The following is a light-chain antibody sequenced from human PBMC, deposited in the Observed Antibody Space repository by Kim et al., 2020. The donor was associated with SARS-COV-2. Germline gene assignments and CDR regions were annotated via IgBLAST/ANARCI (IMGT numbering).Light chain of an antibody. CDR3: QQYSNWRT. CDR1: HYVGSSK. CDR2: GAS. V-gene: IGKV3-15*01. Sequence: VSPGSSTTLSGWASHYVGSSKLAWYQQKPGQVPRIVSYGASTRATGIRAKFSGSRSGTEFTLTISSLQSEDCAGYYCQQYSNWRTFGQGTKLDIK. J-gene: IGKJ1*01.